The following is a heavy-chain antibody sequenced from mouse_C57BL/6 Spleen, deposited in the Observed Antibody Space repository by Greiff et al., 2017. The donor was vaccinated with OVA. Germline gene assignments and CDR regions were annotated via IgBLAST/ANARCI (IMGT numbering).Heavy chain of an antibody. D-gene: IGHD2-3*01. CDR1: GYTFTSYW. CDR3: ARGGYYFPFDY. J-gene: IGHJ2*01. Sequence: VQLQQPGAELVRPGSSVKLSCKASGYTFTSYWMDWVKQRPGQGLEWIGNIYPSDSETHYNQKFKDKATLTVDKSSSTAYMQLSSLTSEDSAVYYCARGGYYFPFDYWGQGTTLTVSS. CDR2: IYPSDSET. V-gene: IGHV1-61*01.